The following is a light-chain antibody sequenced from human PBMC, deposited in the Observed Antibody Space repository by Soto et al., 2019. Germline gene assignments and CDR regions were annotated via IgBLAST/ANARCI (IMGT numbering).Light chain of an antibody. Sequence: IQLTQSPSSLSASVGDRVTITCRASQGISSYLAWYQQKPGKAPKVLIYAASTLQSGVPSRFSGSGSGTDSTLTICILQPEDFAAYYSQHLNRYPLTCVGGTKVEIK. CDR1: QGISSY. V-gene: IGKV1-9*01. CDR3: QHLNRYPLT. J-gene: IGKJ4*01. CDR2: AAS.